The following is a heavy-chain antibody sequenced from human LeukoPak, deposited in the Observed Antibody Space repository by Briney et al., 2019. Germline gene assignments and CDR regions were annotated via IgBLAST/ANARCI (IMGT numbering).Heavy chain of an antibody. CDR2: ISRSSSYI. D-gene: IGHD3-10*01. CDR1: GCTFSSYS. J-gene: IGHJ4*02. V-gene: IGHV3-21*01. Sequence: PGGSLRLSCAASGCTFSSYSMNWVRQAPGKGLEWVSSISRSSSYIYYADSVKGRFTISRDNAKNSLYLQMNSLRAEDTAVYYCARVFDYGSGSYSFDYWGQGTLVTVSS. CDR3: ARVFDYGSGSYSFDY.